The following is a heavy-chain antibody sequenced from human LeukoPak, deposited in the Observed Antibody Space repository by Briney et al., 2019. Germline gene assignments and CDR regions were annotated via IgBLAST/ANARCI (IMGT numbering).Heavy chain of an antibody. J-gene: IGHJ4*02. CDR1: GFTFSSYG. Sequence: GGSLRLSCAASGFTFSSYGMSWVRQAPGKGLEWVSAISGGGGSTYYADSVKGRFTISRDNSKNTLYLQMNSLRAEDTGVYYCAKDQWLGPDYFDYWGQGTLVTVSS. CDR3: AKDQWLGPDYFDY. CDR2: ISGGGGST. D-gene: IGHD6-19*01. V-gene: IGHV3-23*01.